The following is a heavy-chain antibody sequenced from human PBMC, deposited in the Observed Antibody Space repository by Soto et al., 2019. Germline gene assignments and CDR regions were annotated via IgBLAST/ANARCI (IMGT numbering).Heavy chain of an antibody. CDR3: ARGQRFSDCFDP. CDR1: GGTISGYY. J-gene: IGHJ5*02. V-gene: IGHV4-4*07. CDR2: IYSSGNT. Sequence: SETLSLTCSVSGGTISGYYWTWIRQPAGKGLEWMGRIYSSGNTKYNPSLQSRVTMSLDTSNNQFSLRLTSGTAADTAVYYCARGQRFSDCFDPWGQGTLVTVSS. D-gene: IGHD3-3*01.